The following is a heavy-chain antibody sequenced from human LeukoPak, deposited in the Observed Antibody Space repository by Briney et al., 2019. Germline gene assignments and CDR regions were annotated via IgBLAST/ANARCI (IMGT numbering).Heavy chain of an antibody. D-gene: IGHD1-26*01. CDR2: IYSGGST. CDR3: ARGSGSYYWFDY. CDR1: GFTVSTNY. V-gene: IGHV3-66*01. Sequence: GGSLRLSCAASGFTVSTNYMSWVRQAPGKGLEWVSVIYSGGSTHYADSVKGRFTISRDISKNTLYLQMNSLRAEDTAVYYCARGSGSYYWFDYWGQGTLVTVSS. J-gene: IGHJ4*02.